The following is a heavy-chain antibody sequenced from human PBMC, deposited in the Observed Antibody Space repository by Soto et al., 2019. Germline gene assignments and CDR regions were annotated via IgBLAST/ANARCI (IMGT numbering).Heavy chain of an antibody. V-gene: IGHV3-30-3*01. CDR2: ISSDGSNK. D-gene: IGHD3-10*01. CDR1: VFTFSSYV. CDR3: ARSPITMVRLYYFDY. J-gene: IGHJ4*02. Sequence: PGGSLRLSCAASVFTFSSYVLHWVRQAPGEGLEWVALISSDGSNKYYADSVKGRFTISRDNSKNTLYLQMNTLRAEDTAVYYCARSPITMVRLYYFDYWGRGTMVTVSS.